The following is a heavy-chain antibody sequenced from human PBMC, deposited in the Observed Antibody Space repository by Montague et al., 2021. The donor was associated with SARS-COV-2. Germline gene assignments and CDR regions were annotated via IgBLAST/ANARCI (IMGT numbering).Heavy chain of an antibody. J-gene: IGHJ4*02. CDR3: ARDVRYYYDQ. D-gene: IGHD3-10*01. CDR1: GGSMSSYH. V-gene: IGHV4-59*01. Sequence: SETLSLTCSVSGGSMSSYHWVWIRQPPGKGLEWIGYASYRGSTNYNLFLKSRVTISLDTSKNRFSLRVTSVTAADTAVYYCARDVRYYYDQWGQGILVTVSS. CDR2: ASYRGST.